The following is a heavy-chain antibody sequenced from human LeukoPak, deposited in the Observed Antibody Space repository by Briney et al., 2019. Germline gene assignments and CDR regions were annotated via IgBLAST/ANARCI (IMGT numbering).Heavy chain of an antibody. V-gene: IGHV4-39*01. J-gene: IGHJ6*02. CDR2: IYYSGST. CDR3: ARHRGGWPRDGMDV. CDR1: GDSISSSTYY. D-gene: IGHD6-19*01. Sequence: PSETLSLTCTVSGDSISSSTYYWGWIRQPPGKGLEWVGSIYYSGSTYYKPSLQSRVTISVDTSKNQLSLKLSTVTAADTAVYYCARHRGGWPRDGMDVWGQGTTVTVSS.